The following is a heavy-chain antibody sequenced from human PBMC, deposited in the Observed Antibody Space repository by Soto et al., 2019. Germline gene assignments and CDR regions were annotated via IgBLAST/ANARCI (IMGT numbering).Heavy chain of an antibody. J-gene: IGHJ4*01. CDR2: INHSGST. V-gene: IGHV4-34*01. CDR3: ASLPQRRYYYDSSGYYRGRDY. D-gene: IGHD3-22*01. CDR1: GGSFSGYY. Sequence: SETLSLTCAVYGGSFSGYYWSWIRQPPGKGLEWIGEINHSGSTNYNPSLKSRVTISVDTSKNQFSLKLSSVTAADTAVYYCASLPQRRYYYDSSGYYRGRDYWGHGTLVTVSS.